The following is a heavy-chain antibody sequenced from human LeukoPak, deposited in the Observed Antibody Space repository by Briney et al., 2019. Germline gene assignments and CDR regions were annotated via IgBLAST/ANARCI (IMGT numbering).Heavy chain of an antibody. CDR3: AARSSWYDYYYYMDV. J-gene: IGHJ6*03. Sequence: GGSLRLSCAASGFTFSSYWMSWVRQAPGKGLEWVANIKKDGSEKYYVDSVKGRFTISRDNAKNSLYLQMNSLRAEDTAVYYCAARSSWYDYYYYMDVWGKGTTVTVSS. V-gene: IGHV3-7*01. CDR2: IKKDGSEK. CDR1: GFTFSSYW. D-gene: IGHD6-13*01.